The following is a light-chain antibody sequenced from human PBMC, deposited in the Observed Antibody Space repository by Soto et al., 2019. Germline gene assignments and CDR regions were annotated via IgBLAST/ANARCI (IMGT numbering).Light chain of an antibody. V-gene: IGKV3-20*01. CDR1: QSVSSAY. J-gene: IGKJ2*01. CDR3: QQSGSSFYT. Sequence: DIVLTQSPGTPSSSPGDRATLSRSASQSVSSAYLAWYQQIPGQAPRLLIYGASSRATGIPDRFSGSGSGTDFTLTISGLEPEDFAVYYCQQSGSSFYTFGQGTKLEIK. CDR2: GAS.